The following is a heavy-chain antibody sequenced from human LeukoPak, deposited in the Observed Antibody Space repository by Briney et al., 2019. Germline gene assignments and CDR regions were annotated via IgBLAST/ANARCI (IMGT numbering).Heavy chain of an antibody. CDR1: GGSISSSSYY. D-gene: IGHD1-26*01. J-gene: IGHJ4*02. CDR2: IYYSGST. V-gene: IGHV4-39*07. Sequence: SETLSLTCTVSGGSISSSSYYWGWIRQPPGKGLEWIGSIYYSGSTYYNPSLKSRVTISVDTSKNQFSLKLSSVTAADTAVYYCARELVGPYSGSYFDYWGQGTLVTVSS. CDR3: ARELVGPYSGSYFDY.